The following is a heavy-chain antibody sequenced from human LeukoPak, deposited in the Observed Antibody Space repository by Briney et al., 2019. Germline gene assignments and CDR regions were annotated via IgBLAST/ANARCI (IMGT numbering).Heavy chain of an antibody. CDR3: ARDRVAGIFDY. CDR2: ISSSSSYI. D-gene: IGHD6-19*01. J-gene: IGHJ4*02. Sequence: GGSLRLSCAASGFTFGSYSMNWVRQAPGKGLEWVSSISSSSSYIYYADSVKGRFTISRDNAKNSLYLQMNSLRAEDTAVYYCARDRVAGIFDYWGQGTLVTVSS. V-gene: IGHV3-21*01. CDR1: GFTFGSYS.